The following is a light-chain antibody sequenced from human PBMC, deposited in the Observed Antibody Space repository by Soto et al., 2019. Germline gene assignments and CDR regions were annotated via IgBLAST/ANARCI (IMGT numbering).Light chain of an antibody. J-gene: IGLJ1*01. CDR2: EVS. CDR1: GSNIGTHNY. V-gene: IGLV2-14*01. CDR3: SSYTSSNTHV. Sequence: QSALTQPASVSGSPGQSITISCTGTGSNIGTHNYVSWYQQQHPGKAPKLMIHEVSNRPSGVSDRFSGSKSGNTASLTISGLQAEDEADYYCSSYTSSNTHVFGTGTKLTVL.